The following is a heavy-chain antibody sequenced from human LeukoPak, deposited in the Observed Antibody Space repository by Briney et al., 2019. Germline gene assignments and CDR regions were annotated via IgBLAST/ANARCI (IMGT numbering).Heavy chain of an antibody. Sequence: GASVKVSCKASGYTFTSYGISWVRQAPGQGLEWMGWISAYNGNTNYAQKLQGRVTMTTDTSTSTAYMELRSLRSDDTAVYYCASSPHVLRYFDWSDYYFDYWGQGTLVTVSS. D-gene: IGHD3-9*01. CDR3: ASSPHVLRYFDWSDYYFDY. CDR2: ISAYNGNT. V-gene: IGHV1-18*01. CDR1: GYTFTSYG. J-gene: IGHJ4*02.